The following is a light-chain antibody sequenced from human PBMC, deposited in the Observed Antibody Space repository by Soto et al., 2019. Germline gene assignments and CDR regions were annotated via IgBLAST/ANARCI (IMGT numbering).Light chain of an antibody. CDR3: QQYNDWPPIT. CDR2: GAS. CDR1: QSVTVS. Sequence: EIVMTQSPATLSVSPGERATLSCRASQSVTVSLAWYQLKPGQPPRLLIYGASTRATGIPARFSGSGSGTDFTLTISSLQSEDFAVYSCQQYNDWPPITFGQGTRLEIK. V-gene: IGKV3-15*01. J-gene: IGKJ5*01.